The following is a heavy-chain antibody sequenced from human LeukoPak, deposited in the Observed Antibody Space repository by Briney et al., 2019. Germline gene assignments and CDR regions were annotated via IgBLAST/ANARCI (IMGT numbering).Heavy chain of an antibody. CDR3: AKDDAWVRYQD. V-gene: IGHV3-30*04. CDR2: ISHDGSNK. J-gene: IGHJ4*02. D-gene: IGHD5-12*01. CDR1: GLTFSNSA. Sequence: GGSLRLSCAASGLTFSNSAMHWVRQAPGKGLKWVAVISHDGSNKYYADSVKGRFTISRDNSKNTLDLQMNSLRAEDTAVYYCAKDDAWVRYQDWGQGTLVTVSS.